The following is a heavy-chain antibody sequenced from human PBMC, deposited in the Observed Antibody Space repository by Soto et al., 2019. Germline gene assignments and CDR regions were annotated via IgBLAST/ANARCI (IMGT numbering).Heavy chain of an antibody. D-gene: IGHD3-10*01. CDR2: MSGNGGRI. CDR1: GFTFSNYA. V-gene: IGHV3-23*01. CDR3: VKVPVSGSSGGAWFDY. Sequence: EVQLLESGGGLVQPGGSLRLSCAVSGFTFSNYAMTWVRQAPGKGLEWVSLMSGNGGRIVYADSVKGRFTISRDNCKNTHYLQMNSLRLAYTAVSYGVKVPVSGSSGGAWFDYWGQATLVTVSS. J-gene: IGHJ4*02.